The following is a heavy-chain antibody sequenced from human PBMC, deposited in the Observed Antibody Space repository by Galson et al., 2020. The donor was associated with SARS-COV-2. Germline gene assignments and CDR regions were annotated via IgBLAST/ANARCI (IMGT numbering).Heavy chain of an antibody. V-gene: IGHV5-51*01. J-gene: IGHJ4*02. Sequence: GESLKLSCQGSGYSFTSSWIGWVRQMPGKGLEWIGIIHPGDSDTRYSPSFQGQVTISADKSISTAYLQWSSLKASDTAMYYCASAYSSSWYYFDYWGQGTLVTVSS. CDR2: IHPGDSDT. CDR3: ASAYSSSWYYFDY. D-gene: IGHD6-13*01. CDR1: GYSFTSSW.